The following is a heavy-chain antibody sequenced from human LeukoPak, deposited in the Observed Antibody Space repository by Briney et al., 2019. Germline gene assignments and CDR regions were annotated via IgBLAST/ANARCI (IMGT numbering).Heavy chain of an antibody. D-gene: IGHD3-22*01. V-gene: IGHV3-23*01. CDR2: LSGSGGST. CDR3: AKDYSDSSGYPTYYFDY. J-gene: IGHJ4*02. CDR1: GFTFSFYT. Sequence: GESLRLSCAASGFTFSFYTMSWVRQAPGKGLEWVSGLSGSGGSTYYSDSVKGRFTISRDNSKNTLYLQMNSLRAEDTAVYYCAKDYSDSSGYPTYYFDYWGQGTLVTVSS.